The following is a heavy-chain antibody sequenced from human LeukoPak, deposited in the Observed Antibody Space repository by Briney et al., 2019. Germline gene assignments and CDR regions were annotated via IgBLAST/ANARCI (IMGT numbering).Heavy chain of an antibody. CDR2: ISAYNGNT. CDR3: ARSSYSSNWYGNNNWFDP. J-gene: IGHJ5*02. Sequence: ASVKVSCKASGYTFTSYGISWVRQAPGQGLEWMGWISAYNGNTNYAQKLQGRVTMTTDTSTSTAYMALRSLRSDDTAVYYCARSSYSSNWYGNNNWFDPWGQGTLVTVSS. V-gene: IGHV1-18*01. D-gene: IGHD6-13*01. CDR1: GYTFTSYG.